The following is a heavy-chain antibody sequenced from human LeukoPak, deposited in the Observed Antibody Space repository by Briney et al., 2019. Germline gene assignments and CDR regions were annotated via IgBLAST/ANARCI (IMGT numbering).Heavy chain of an antibody. CDR3: ARGYSNWDY. V-gene: IGHV4-34*01. Sequence: PSETLSLTCAVYGGSFSGYYWSWIRQPPGKGLEWIGEINHSGSTNYNPSLKSRVTISVDTSKNQFSLKLSSVTAADTAEYYCARGYSNWDYWGQGTLVTVSS. J-gene: IGHJ4*02. CDR1: GGSFSGYY. D-gene: IGHD4-11*01. CDR2: INHSGST.